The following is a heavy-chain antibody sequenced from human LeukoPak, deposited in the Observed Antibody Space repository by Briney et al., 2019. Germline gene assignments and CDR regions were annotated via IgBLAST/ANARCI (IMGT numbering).Heavy chain of an antibody. CDR1: GGSISGGSYY. CDR2: LYYSGST. D-gene: IGHD2/OR15-2a*01. V-gene: IGHV4-61*01. J-gene: IGHJ4*02. CDR3: ARGKYGLFDY. Sequence: SETLSLTCTVSGGSISGGSYYWSWIRQPPGKGLEWIGYLYYSGSTKYNLSLKSRVTISVDTSKNQLSLKLSSVTAADTAVYYCARGKYGLFDYGRQGTLVPVSS.